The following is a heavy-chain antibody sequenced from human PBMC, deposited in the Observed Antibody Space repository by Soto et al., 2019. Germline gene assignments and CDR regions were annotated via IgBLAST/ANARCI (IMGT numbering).Heavy chain of an antibody. V-gene: IGHV3-30*03. Sequence: QVQLVESGGGVVQPGRSLRLSCAASGFTFSSYGMHWVRQAPGKGLEWVAVISYDGSNKYYADSVKGRXTISXDNXXXXXXXXXXXXXXXXXAVYYXAXGAEYKRYYMDVWGKGTTVTVSS. CDR1: GFTFSSYG. J-gene: IGHJ6*03. CDR3: AXGAEYKRYYMDV. D-gene: IGHD3-10*01. CDR2: ISYDGSNK.